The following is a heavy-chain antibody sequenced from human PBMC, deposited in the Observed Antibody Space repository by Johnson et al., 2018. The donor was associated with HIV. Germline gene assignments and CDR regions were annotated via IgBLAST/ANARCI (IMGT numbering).Heavy chain of an antibody. CDR1: GFTFSSYA. V-gene: IGHV3-30*04. Sequence: QVQLVESGGGVVQPGRSLRLSCAASGFTFSSYAMHWVRQAPGKGLEWVAVISYDGSNKYYADSVKGRFTISRDNSKNTLYLQMNSLRAEDTAVYYCARDKGIAARPDAFDIWGQVTMVTVSS. CDR3: ARDKGIAARPDAFDI. D-gene: IGHD6-6*01. J-gene: IGHJ3*02. CDR2: ISYDGSNK.